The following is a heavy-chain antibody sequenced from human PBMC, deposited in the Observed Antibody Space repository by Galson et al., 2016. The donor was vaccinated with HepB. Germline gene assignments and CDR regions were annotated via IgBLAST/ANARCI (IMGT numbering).Heavy chain of an antibody. D-gene: IGHD2-21*01. CDR3: TTSLVYYFDY. CDR2: IRSKASNYAT. CDR1: GFTFSNYA. Sequence: SLRLSCAASGFTFSNYAMHWVRQAPGKGLEWVGRIRSKASNYATAYAASVKGRFTISRDDSKNTAYLQMNSLKTEDTAVYYCTTSLVYYFDYWGQGTLVTVSS. J-gene: IGHJ4*02. V-gene: IGHV3-73*01.